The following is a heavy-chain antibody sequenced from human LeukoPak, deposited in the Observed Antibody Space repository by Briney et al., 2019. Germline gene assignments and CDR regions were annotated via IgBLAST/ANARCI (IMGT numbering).Heavy chain of an antibody. D-gene: IGHD3-10*02. CDR2: ISSSGSTI. CDR1: GFTFSSYE. V-gene: IGHV3-48*03. J-gene: IGHJ6*04. Sequence: GGSLRLSCAASGFTFSSYEMNWVRQAPGKGLEWVSYISSSGSTIYYADSVKGRFTISRDNAKNSLYLQMNSLRAEDTAVYYCAELGITMIGGVWGKGTPVTISS. CDR3: AELGITMIGGV.